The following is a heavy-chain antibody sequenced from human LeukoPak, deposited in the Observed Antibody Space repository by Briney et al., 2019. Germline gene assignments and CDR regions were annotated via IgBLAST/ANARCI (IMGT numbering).Heavy chain of an antibody. J-gene: IGHJ4*02. Sequence: GGSLRLSCAASGFMNWVRQAPGKGLAWVSSISSSSSYIYYADSVKGRFTISRDNAKNSLYLQMNSLRAEDTAVYYCASDDYGDSPGVYWGQGTLVTVSS. CDR2: ISSSSSYI. CDR3: ASDDYGDSPGVY. D-gene: IGHD4-17*01. CDR1: GF. V-gene: IGHV3-21*01.